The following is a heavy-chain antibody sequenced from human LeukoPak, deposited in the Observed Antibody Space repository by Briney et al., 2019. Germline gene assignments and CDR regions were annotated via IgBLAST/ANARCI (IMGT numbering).Heavy chain of an antibody. CDR2: TTPNSVGT. CDR1: GYTFTGYY. D-gene: IGHD6-6*01. V-gene: IGHV1-2*06. CDR3: ARALAARLSDY. Sequence: ASVTVSCQASGYTFTGYYMHWVRQAPGQGLGWMGRTTPNSVGTNYAQKFKAKVTMTRDTSIRTAYMELSRMRSDDTAVYYCARALAARLSDYWGQGTLVTVSS. J-gene: IGHJ4*02.